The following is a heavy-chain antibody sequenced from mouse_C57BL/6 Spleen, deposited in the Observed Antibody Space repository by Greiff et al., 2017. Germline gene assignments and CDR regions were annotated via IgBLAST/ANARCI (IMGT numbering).Heavy chain of an antibody. V-gene: IGHV1-80*01. D-gene: IGHD2-5*01. J-gene: IGHJ1*03. Sequence: VQLQQSGAELVKPGASVKISCKASGYAFSSYGMNWVKQRPGKGLEWIGQIYPGDGDPNYNGKFKGKATLTADKSSSTAYMQLSSLTSEDSAVYFCAHSNFGYFDVWGTGTTVTVSS. CDR3: AHSNFGYFDV. CDR2: IYPGDGDP. CDR1: GYAFSSYG.